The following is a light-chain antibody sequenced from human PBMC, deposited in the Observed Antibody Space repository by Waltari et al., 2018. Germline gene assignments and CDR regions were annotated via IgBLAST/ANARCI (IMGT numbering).Light chain of an antibody. V-gene: IGKV3-20*01. Sequence: LVLTQSPGTLSLSPGERATLACRASQSVSRTLAWYQQKPGQAPKLLIYGASIRATGIPDRFTGSGSGTDFILTISSLEPEDFAIYFCQHYVRLPATFGQGTKVEIK. J-gene: IGKJ1*01. CDR2: GAS. CDR3: QHYVRLPAT. CDR1: QSVSRT.